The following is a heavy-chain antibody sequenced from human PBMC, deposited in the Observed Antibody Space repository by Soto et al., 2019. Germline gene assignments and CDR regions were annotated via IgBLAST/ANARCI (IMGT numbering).Heavy chain of an antibody. D-gene: IGHD3-10*01. J-gene: IGHJ3*02. Sequence: ASETLSLTCTVSGGSISSYYWSWIRQPPGKGLEWIGYIYTSGSTNYNPSLKNRVTISVDTSKNQFSLKLSSVTAADTAVYYCARRPGFGHAFDIWGQGTMVTVSS. CDR2: IYTSGST. V-gene: IGHV4-4*08. CDR3: ARRPGFGHAFDI. CDR1: GGSISSYY.